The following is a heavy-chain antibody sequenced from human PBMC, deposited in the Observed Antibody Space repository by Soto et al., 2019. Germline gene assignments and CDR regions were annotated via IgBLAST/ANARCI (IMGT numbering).Heavy chain of an antibody. V-gene: IGHV3-48*01. CDR2: ISSSSSTI. J-gene: IGHJ6*03. CDR3: ARDPYCSGGSCPPTRYHYYMDV. CDR1: GFTFSSYS. D-gene: IGHD2-15*01. Sequence: GGSLRLSCAASGFTFSSYSMNWVRQAPGKGLEWVSYISSSSSTIYYADSVKGRFTISRDNAKNSLYLQMNSLRAEDTAVYYCARDPYCSGGSCPPTRYHYYMDVWGKGTTVTVSS.